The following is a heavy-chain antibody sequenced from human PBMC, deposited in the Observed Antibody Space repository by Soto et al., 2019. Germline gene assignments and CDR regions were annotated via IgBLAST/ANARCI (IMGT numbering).Heavy chain of an antibody. D-gene: IGHD3-10*01. Sequence: GGSLRLSCVDADFTFSSYWMHWVRQFPGKGLVWVSRMNEDGSTTDYADSVKCRFTISRDNARNTLYLQMNSLRAEYPAVYYCARDLSGRADVWGQGTTVTVSS. J-gene: IGHJ6*02. CDR2: MNEDGSTT. V-gene: IGHV3-74*01. CDR3: ARDLSGRADV. CDR1: DFTFSSYW.